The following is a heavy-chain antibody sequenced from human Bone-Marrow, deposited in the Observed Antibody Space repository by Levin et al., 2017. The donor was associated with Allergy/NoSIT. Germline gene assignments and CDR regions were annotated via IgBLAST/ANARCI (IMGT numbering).Heavy chain of an antibody. Sequence: KGLEWVGHVRTKTNSYATVYVESLKGRFTISRDDSTNTVYLQMNGLKTEDTAVYYCARFSARSDSFDYWGQGTLVTVSS. J-gene: IGHJ4*02. CDR2: VRTKTNSYAT. CDR3: ARFSARSDSFDY. V-gene: IGHV3-73*01.